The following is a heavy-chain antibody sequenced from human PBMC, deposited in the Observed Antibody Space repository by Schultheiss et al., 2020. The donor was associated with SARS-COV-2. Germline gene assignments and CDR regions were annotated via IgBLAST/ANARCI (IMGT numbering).Heavy chain of an antibody. V-gene: IGHV3-73*01. J-gene: IGHJ4*02. CDR3: SRLKPNKLLVAGERVFDY. CDR1: GFTFSGSP. D-gene: IGHD2-8*02. Sequence: GESLKISCAASGFTFSGSPMHWVRQASGKGLEWVGRLRSRANNYTTASAASVTGRFTISRDDSSHTAYLQMSSLKTEDTAVYYCSRLKPNKLLVAGERVFDYWGQGTLVTVSS. CDR2: LRSRANNYTT.